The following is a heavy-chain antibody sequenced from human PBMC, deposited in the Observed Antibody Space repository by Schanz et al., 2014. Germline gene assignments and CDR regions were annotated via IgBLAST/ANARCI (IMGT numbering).Heavy chain of an antibody. CDR2: TYLGGNT. J-gene: IGHJ4*02. Sequence: EVQLVESGGGLVQPGGSLRLSCAASGFSISDHTMRWDRQAPGKGLEPVSVTYLGGNTDYADSVKGRFTISRDDSKNTLHLQMNSLRSEDTAIYFCAKDQAPTHWGQGTPVTVSS. CDR3: AKDQAPTH. V-gene: IGHV3-66*01. CDR1: GFSISDHT.